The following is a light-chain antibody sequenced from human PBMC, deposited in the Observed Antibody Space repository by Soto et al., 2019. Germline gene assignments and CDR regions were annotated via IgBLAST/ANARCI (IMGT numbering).Light chain of an antibody. CDR3: SSYTDSRNYG. J-gene: IGLJ1*01. CDR2: QAT. V-gene: IGLV2-14*01. CDR1: SSDLAIYNY. Sequence: QSLLTQPASVSGSPGQSITISCTGTSSDLAIYNYVSWYQQQPGKAPKLMIYQATNRPSGVSNRFSGSRSGNTASLTISGLQAEDEADYFCSSYTDSRNYGVGMGTKVTVL.